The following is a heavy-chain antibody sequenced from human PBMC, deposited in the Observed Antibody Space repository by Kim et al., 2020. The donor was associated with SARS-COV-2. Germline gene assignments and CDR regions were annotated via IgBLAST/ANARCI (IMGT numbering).Heavy chain of an antibody. CDR2: ISGDGGST. CDR3: AKDIPIFGVVILVYGMDV. V-gene: IGHV3-43*02. CDR1: GFTFDDYA. D-gene: IGHD3-3*01. J-gene: IGHJ6*02. Sequence: GGSLRLSCAASGFTFDDYAMHWVRQAPGKGLEWVSLISGDGGSTYYADSVKGRLTISRDNSKNSLYLQMNSLRTEDTALYYCAKDIPIFGVVILVYGMDVWGQGTTVTVSS.